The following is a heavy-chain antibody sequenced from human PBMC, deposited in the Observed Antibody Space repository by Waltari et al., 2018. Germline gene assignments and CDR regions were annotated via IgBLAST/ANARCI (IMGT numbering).Heavy chain of an antibody. V-gene: IGHV4-38-2*01. D-gene: IGHD3-3*01. CDR2: IYHSGST. J-gene: IGHJ4*02. CDR1: GYSISSGYY. Sequence: QVQLQESGPGLVKPSETLSLTCAVSGYSISSGYYWGWIRQPPGKGLEWIGSIYHSGSTYYNPSLKSRVTISVETSKNQFSRKLSSVTAADTAVYYCARLYDFWSGYPDWGQGTLVTVSS. CDR3: ARLYDFWSGYPD.